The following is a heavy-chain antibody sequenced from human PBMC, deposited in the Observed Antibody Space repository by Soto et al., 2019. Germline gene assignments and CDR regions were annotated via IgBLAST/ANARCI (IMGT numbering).Heavy chain of an antibody. CDR3: AKDPINPYYYDSSGYYGWCFDL. CDR1: GFTFSSYA. CDR2: ISGSGGST. J-gene: IGHJ2*01. V-gene: IGHV3-23*01. D-gene: IGHD3-22*01. Sequence: GGSLRLSCAASGFTFSSYAMSWVRQAPGKGLEWVSAISGSGGSTYYADSVKGRFTISRDNSKNTLYLQMNSLRAEDTAVYYCAKDPINPYYYDSSGYYGWCFDLWGRGTLVTVSS.